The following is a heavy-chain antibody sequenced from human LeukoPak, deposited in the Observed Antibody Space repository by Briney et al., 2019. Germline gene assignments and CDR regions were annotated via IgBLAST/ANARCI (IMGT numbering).Heavy chain of an antibody. CDR2: ISSSGGDT. J-gene: IGHJ4*02. Sequence: GGSLRLSCAASGFTFSSYAMSWVRQAPGKGLEWVSGISSSGGDTYYADSVKGRFTMSRDMAKDTLYLQMNSLRAEDTAVYYCAKDLKAVLFAYFDYWGQGTLVTVSS. V-gene: IGHV3-23*01. CDR1: GFTFSSYA. D-gene: IGHD3-16*01. CDR3: AKDLKAVLFAYFDY.